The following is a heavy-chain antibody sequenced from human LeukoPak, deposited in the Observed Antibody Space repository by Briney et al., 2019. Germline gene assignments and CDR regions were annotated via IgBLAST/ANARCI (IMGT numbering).Heavy chain of an antibody. J-gene: IGHJ6*04. CDR2: INHSGST. V-gene: IGHV4-34*01. D-gene: IGHD4-17*01. CDR1: GGSFSGYY. CDR3: ARQRQPVTLTVTTFFRRRAMDV. Sequence: SETLPLTCAVYGGSFSGYYWSWIRQPPGKGLEWIGEINHSGSTNYNPSLKSRVTISVDTSKNQFSLKLSSVTAADTAVYYCARQRQPVTLTVTTFFRRRAMDVWGKGTTVTVSS.